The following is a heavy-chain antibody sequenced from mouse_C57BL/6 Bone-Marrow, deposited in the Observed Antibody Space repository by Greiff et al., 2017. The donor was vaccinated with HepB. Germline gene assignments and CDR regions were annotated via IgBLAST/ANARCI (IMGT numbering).Heavy chain of an antibody. CDR2: IYPRSGNT. CDR1: GYTFTSYG. Sequence: VKLMESGAELARPGASVKLSCKASGYTFTSYGISWVKQRTGQGLEWIGEIYPRSGNTYYNEKFKGKATLTADKSSSTAYMELRSLTSEDSAVYFCARRGYYGSSSFAYWGQGTLVTVSA. V-gene: IGHV1-81*01. J-gene: IGHJ3*01. D-gene: IGHD1-1*01. CDR3: ARRGYYGSSSFAY.